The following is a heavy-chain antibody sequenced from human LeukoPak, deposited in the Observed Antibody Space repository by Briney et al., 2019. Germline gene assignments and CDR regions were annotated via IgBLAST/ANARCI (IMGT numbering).Heavy chain of an antibody. V-gene: IGHV4-59*01. CDR3: ARDSYDFWSGYGTSHAFHI. D-gene: IGHD3-3*01. CDR1: GGSISSYY. J-gene: IGHJ3*02. CDR2: IYYSGST. Sequence: PSETLSLTCTVSGGSISSYYWSWMRQPPGDGLEWVGYIYYSGSTNYNPSLKSRVTISVDTSKNKFSLKLSSVTAADTAVYYCARDSYDFWSGYGTSHAFHIWGQGTMVTVSS.